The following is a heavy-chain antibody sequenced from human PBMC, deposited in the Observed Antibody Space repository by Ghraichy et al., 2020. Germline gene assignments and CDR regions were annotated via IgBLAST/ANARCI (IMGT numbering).Heavy chain of an antibody. CDR3: ARDEEAHGGTVLDY. CDR1: GFSFNNYW. J-gene: IGHJ4*02. V-gene: IGHV3-7*01. D-gene: IGHD4-23*01. CDR2: IKQDGSED. Sequence: GGSLRLSCAASGFSFNNYWLSWVRQAPGKGLEWVAHIKQDGSEDYYVDSVKGRFTISRDNTKNSLYLQMNSLRAEDTAVYYCARDEEAHGGTVLDYWGQGTLVTVSS.